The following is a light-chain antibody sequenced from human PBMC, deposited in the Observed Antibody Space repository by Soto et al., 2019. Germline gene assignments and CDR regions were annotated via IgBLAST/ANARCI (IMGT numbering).Light chain of an antibody. CDR1: QGMSTY. CDR3: QNYNGAPWT. Sequence: DIQMTQSPSSLSASVGDRVTITCRASQGMSTYLVWYQQKPGTVPKLLIFAASTLQSGVPSRFSGSGSGTDFTLTIISLQPEDVATYYCQNYNGAPWTCGQGTKVEIK. J-gene: IGKJ1*01. V-gene: IGKV1-27*01. CDR2: AAS.